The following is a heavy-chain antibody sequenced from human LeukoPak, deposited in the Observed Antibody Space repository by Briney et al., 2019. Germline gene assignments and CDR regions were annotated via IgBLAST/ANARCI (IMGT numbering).Heavy chain of an antibody. V-gene: IGHV1-2*02. Sequence: ASVKVSCKASGYTFTGYYMHWVRQAPGQGLEWMGWINPNSGGTNYAQKFQGKVTMTRDTSISTAYMELSRLRSDDTAVYYCARMCERTSWRYIYYFDYWGQGTLVTVSS. CDR2: INPNSGGT. D-gene: IGHD2-2*01. CDR3: ARMCERTSWRYIYYFDY. CDR1: GYTFTGYY. J-gene: IGHJ4*02.